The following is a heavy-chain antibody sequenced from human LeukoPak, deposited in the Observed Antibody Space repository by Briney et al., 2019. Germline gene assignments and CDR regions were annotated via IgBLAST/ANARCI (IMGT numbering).Heavy chain of an antibody. J-gene: IGHJ4*02. CDR3: ARCDPRYISDY. CDR1: GGSISSYY. CDR2: IYYSGST. V-gene: IGHV4-59*01. Sequence: SETLSLTCTVSGGSISSYYWSWIRQPPGKGLEWIGYIYYSGSTNYNPSLKSRVTISVDTSKNQFSLKLSSVTAADTAVYYCARCDPRYISDYWGQGTLVTVSS. D-gene: IGHD1-1*01.